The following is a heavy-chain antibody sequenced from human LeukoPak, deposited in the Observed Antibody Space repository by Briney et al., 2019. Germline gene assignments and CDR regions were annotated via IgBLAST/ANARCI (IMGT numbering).Heavy chain of an antibody. D-gene: IGHD3-3*01. CDR2: ISWDDDV. Sequence: SGPTLFKPTQTLTLTCSCSGFSLTTRGVGVGWIRQPPGKALEWLTLISWDDDVRSSPSLKNRLTITKDTSKNQVVLTMTNMDPGDTGTYYCAHRVRLEWIGADAFDFWGQGTMVTVSS. J-gene: IGHJ3*01. V-gene: IGHV2-5*02. CDR3: AHRVRLEWIGADAFDF. CDR1: GFSLTTRGVG.